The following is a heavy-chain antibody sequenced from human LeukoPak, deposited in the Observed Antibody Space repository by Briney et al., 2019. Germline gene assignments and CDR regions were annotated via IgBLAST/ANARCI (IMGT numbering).Heavy chain of an antibody. CDR1: GYTFTGYY. J-gene: IGHJ3*02. CDR3: ARLNIAAAGRDAFDI. CDR2: INPNSGGT. D-gene: IGHD6-13*01. Sequence: GASVKVSCKXSGYTFTGYYMHWVRQAPGQGLEWMGRINPNSGGTNYAQKFQGRVTMTRDTSISTAYMELSRLRSDDTAVYYCARLNIAAAGRDAFDIWGQGTMVTVSS. V-gene: IGHV1-2*06.